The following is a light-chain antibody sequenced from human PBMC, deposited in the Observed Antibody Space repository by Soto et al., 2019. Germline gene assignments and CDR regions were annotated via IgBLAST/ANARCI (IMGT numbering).Light chain of an antibody. CDR1: QSVSSTY. CDR3: QQYDSSPYT. J-gene: IGKJ5*01. Sequence: EIVLTQCAGTLSXSXXXXXTXSXIASQSVSSTYLAWYQQKPGQAPRLLIYGASSRETGIPDTFSGSGSGTDFTLTISRLEPEDFAVYYCQQYDSSPYTFGQGTRLEIK. CDR2: GAS. V-gene: IGKV3-20*01.